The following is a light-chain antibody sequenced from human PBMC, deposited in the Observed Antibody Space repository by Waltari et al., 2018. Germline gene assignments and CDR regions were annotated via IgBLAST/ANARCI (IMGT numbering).Light chain of an antibody. V-gene: IGKV1-39*01. Sequence: DIQMTQSPSSLSASVGDRVTITCRASQSISTYLNWYQQKPGKAPNLLIYAASSLQSGVLSRFSGSGSGTDFSLTISSLQPEDFATYYCQQSFSNPRYAFGQGTKLEI. CDR2: AAS. J-gene: IGKJ2*01. CDR3: QQSFSNPRYA. CDR1: QSISTY.